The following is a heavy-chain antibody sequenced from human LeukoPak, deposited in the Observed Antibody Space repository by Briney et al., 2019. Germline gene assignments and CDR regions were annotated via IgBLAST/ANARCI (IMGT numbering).Heavy chain of an antibody. Sequence: GGSLRLSCVASGFTFSSYSMNWVRQAPGKGLEWVSSVSSGGSYMYYADSVKGRFTISRDNAKNSLYLQMNSLRAEDTAVYYCASVIFDYWGHRTLVTVSS. CDR3: ASVIFDY. V-gene: IGHV3-21*01. CDR2: VSSGGSYM. J-gene: IGHJ4*01. CDR1: GFTFSSYS.